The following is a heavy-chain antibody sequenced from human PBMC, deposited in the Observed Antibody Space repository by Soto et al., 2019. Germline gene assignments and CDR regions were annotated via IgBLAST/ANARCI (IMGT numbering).Heavy chain of an antibody. CDR2: ISGSGGST. D-gene: IGHD6-6*01. Sequence: EVQLLESGGGLVQPGGSLRLSCAASGFTFSSYAMSWVRQAPGKGLEWVSAISGSGGSTYYADSVKGRFTISRDNSKNTLYLHMNSLRGEDTAVYYCAKPRIAALGLGYFDYWGQGTLVTVSS. CDR3: AKPRIAALGLGYFDY. J-gene: IGHJ4*02. CDR1: GFTFSSYA. V-gene: IGHV3-23*01.